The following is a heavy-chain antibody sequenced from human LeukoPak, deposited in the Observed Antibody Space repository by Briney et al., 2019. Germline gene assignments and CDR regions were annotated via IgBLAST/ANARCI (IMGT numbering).Heavy chain of an antibody. CDR1: GFTFDDYT. Sequence: GGSLRLSCAASGFTFDDYTMHWVRQAPGKGLEWVSLISWDGGSTYYADSVKGRFTISRDNAKNSLYLQMNSLRAEDTAVYYCARDREVVEWLRLYGYYYYGMDVWGQGTTVTVSS. V-gene: IGHV3-43*01. CDR3: ARDREVVEWLRLYGYYYYGMDV. D-gene: IGHD5-12*01. CDR2: ISWDGGST. J-gene: IGHJ6*02.